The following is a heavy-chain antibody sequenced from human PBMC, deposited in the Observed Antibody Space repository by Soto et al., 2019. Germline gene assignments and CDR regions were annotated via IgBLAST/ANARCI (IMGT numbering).Heavy chain of an antibody. Sequence: PGGSLRLSCAASGFTFSSYSMNWVRQAPGKGLEWVSSISSSSSYIYYADSVKGRFTISRDNAKNSLYLQMNSLRAEDTAVYYCASIAAAASTNFDYWGQGTLVTVSS. CDR1: GFTFSSYS. CDR2: ISSSSSYI. J-gene: IGHJ4*02. D-gene: IGHD6-13*01. CDR3: ASIAAAASTNFDY. V-gene: IGHV3-21*01.